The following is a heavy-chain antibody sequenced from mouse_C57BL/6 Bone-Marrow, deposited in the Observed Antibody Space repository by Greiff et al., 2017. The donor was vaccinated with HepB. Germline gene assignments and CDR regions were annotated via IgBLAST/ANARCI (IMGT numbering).Heavy chain of an antibody. CDR1: GYTFTDYY. Sequence: EVQLQQSGPELVKPGASVKISCKASGYTFTDYYMNWVKQSHGKSLEWIGDINPNNGGTSYNQKFKGKATLTVDKSSSTAYMELRSLTSEDSAVYYCARSGYYYGSSLYFDYWGQGTTLTVSS. CDR2: INPNNGGT. V-gene: IGHV1-26*01. CDR3: ARSGYYYGSSLYFDY. D-gene: IGHD1-1*01. J-gene: IGHJ2*01.